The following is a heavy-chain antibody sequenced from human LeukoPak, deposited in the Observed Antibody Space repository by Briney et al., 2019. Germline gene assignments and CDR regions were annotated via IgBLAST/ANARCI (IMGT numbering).Heavy chain of an antibody. CDR1: GGSISSGDYY. CDR3: ASTIDGDYAY. Sequence: SETLSLTCTVSGGSISSGDYYWSWIRQPPGKGLEWIGYNYYSGSTYYNPSLKSRVTISVDTSKNQFSLKLSSVTAADTAVYYCASTIDGDYAYWGQGTLVTVSS. D-gene: IGHD4-17*01. J-gene: IGHJ4*02. CDR2: NYYSGST. V-gene: IGHV4-30-4*01.